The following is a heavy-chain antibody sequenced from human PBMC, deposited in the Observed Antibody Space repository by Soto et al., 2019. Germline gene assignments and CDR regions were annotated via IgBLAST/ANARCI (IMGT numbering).Heavy chain of an antibody. J-gene: IGHJ4*02. CDR2: ITSSGGNT. CDR3: AKEGVGYLDW. Sequence: EVQLLESGGNLVQPGGSLRLSCAASGFTFSSYAMNWVRQAPGKGLEWVSVITSSGGNTKYEDSVKGRFTISRDNSKNTLYLQMNSLRAEDTAIYYCAKEGVGYLDWWGQGTLVTVSS. CDR1: GFTFSSYA. V-gene: IGHV3-23*01.